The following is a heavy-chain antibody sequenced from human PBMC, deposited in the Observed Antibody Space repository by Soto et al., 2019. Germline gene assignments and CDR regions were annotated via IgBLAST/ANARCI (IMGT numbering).Heavy chain of an antibody. CDR1: GFSFNSFA. D-gene: IGHD2-15*01. CDR3: ARGDSGGTLGYFDY. V-gene: IGHV3-30-3*01. CDR2: ISYDGSNK. J-gene: IGHJ4*02. Sequence: QVQLVESGGGVVQPGRSLRLSCAASGFSFNSFAMHWVRQAPGKGLEWVAVISYDGSNKYYADSVKGRFTISRDNAKNTLALQKNRLRDDDTAVYYCARGDSGGTLGYFDYWGQGTLVTVSA.